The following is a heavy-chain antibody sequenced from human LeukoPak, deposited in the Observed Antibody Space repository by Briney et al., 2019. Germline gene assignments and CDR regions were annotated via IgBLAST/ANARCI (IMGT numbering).Heavy chain of an antibody. V-gene: IGHV1-69*06. D-gene: IGHD3-16*02. J-gene: IGHJ4*02. Sequence: ASVKVSCKASGGTFSSYAISWVRQAPGQGLEWMGGIIPIFGTANYAQKFQGRVTITADKSTSTAYMELSSLRSDDTAVYYCARHQANYDYVWGSYRKNYYFDYWGQGTLVTVSS. CDR1: GGTFSSYA. CDR2: IIPIFGTA. CDR3: ARHQANYDYVWGSYRKNYYFDY.